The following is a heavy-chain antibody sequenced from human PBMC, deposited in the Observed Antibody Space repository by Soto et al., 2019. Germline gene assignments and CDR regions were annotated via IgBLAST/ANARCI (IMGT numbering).Heavy chain of an antibody. D-gene: IGHD5-12*01. CDR3: GYSGYERGEYYYGMDV. CDR1: VARVSSNSAA. Sequence: SETLSLTCAISVARVSSNSAAWNWIRQAPSRGFEWLGRTYYRSNWYNEYAVSVTSRITINPDTSKNQFSLQMNSVTPEDTDVSFCGYSGYERGEYYYGMDVWGQGTTVTVSS. J-gene: IGHJ6*02. V-gene: IGHV6-1*01. CDR2: TYYRSNWYN.